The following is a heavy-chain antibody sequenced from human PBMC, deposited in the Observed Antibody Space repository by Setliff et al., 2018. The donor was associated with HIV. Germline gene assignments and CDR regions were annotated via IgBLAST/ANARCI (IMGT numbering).Heavy chain of an antibody. V-gene: IGHV4-61*02. J-gene: IGHJ6*03. CDR1: GGSISSSSYY. CDR3: ARHPRHYNILTGYRYYYMDV. CDR2: IYSTGST. D-gene: IGHD3-9*01. Sequence: SETLSLTCTVSGGSISSSSYYWGWIRQPAGKGLEWIGRIYSTGSTNYNPSLKSRVTMSIDTSKNQFSLKLTSVTAADTAVYYCARHPRHYNILTGYRYYYMDVWGKGTTVTVSS.